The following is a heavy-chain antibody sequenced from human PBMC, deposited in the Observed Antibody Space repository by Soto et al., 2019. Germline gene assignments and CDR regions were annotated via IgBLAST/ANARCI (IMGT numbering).Heavy chain of an antibody. Sequence: PVGSLRLSCAASGFTFTSYAMTWVRQAPGKGLEWVSVISGSGGSTFYADSVKGRFTISRDNSKNTLYLQMNSLRAEDTALYYCAKRPYYDFWSGYYLDFWGQGTLVTVSS. CDR1: GFTFTSYA. J-gene: IGHJ4*02. D-gene: IGHD3-3*01. CDR3: AKRPYYDFWSGYYLDF. CDR2: ISGSGGST. V-gene: IGHV3-23*01.